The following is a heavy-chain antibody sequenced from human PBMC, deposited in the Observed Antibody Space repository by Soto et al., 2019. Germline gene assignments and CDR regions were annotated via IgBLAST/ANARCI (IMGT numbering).Heavy chain of an antibody. J-gene: IGHJ4*02. CDR2: ISSSGSTI. Sequence: PGGSLRLSCAASGFTFSSYEMNWVRQAPGKGLEWVSYISSSGSTIYYADSVKGRFTISRDNAKNSLYLQMNSLRAEDTAVYYCARALYYYDSSGYYRPVDFDYWGQGTLVTVSS. V-gene: IGHV3-48*03. CDR1: GFTFSSYE. CDR3: ARALYYYDSSGYYRPVDFDY. D-gene: IGHD3-22*01.